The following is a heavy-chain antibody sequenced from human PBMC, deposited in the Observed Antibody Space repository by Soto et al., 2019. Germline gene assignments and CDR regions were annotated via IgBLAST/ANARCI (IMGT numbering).Heavy chain of an antibody. Sequence: QVQLVESGGGVVQPGRSLRLSCAASGFTFSSYGMHWVRQAPGKGLEWVAVIWYDGSNKYYADSVKGRFTISRDNSKNTLYLQMNSLTVEDTAVYYGVRVSIASPPRMDVWVQGTAITVSS. CDR3: VRVSIASPPRMDV. CDR1: GFTFSSYG. V-gene: IGHV3-33*01. D-gene: IGHD6-6*01. CDR2: IWYDGSNK. J-gene: IGHJ6*01.